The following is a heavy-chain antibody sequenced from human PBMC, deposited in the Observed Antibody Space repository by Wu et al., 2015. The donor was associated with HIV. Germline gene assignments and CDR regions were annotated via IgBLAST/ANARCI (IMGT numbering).Heavy chain of an antibody. CDR1: GYSFTAYF. Sequence: QVQLEQSGAEVKKPGASVKVSCKASGYSFTAYFIQWVRQAPGQGLEWMGWINPNRGGTKYAQKFQGRVTMTRDTSISTAYMELSRLRSDDTAVYYCARDRWRGQHVPRFDSVGPREPWSTVSS. V-gene: IGHV1-2*02. CDR2: INPNRGGT. CDR3: ARDRWRGQHVPRFDS. D-gene: IGHD6-6*01. J-gene: IGHJ5*01.